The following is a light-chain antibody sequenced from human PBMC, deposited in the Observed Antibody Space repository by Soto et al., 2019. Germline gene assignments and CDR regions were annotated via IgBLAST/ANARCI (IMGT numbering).Light chain of an antibody. Sequence: DIHMTQSPSTLPSSLGGRVTITCRASQSISSWVAWYQQKPGKAPKLLIYKASSLESGVPSRFSGSGSGTEFTLTISSLQPDDFATYYCQQYNSYPWTFGQGTKVDIK. V-gene: IGKV1-5*03. J-gene: IGKJ1*01. CDR3: QQYNSYPWT. CDR1: QSISSW. CDR2: KAS.